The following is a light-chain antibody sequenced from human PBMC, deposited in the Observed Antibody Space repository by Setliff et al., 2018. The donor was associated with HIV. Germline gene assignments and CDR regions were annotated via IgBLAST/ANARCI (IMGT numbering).Light chain of an antibody. V-gene: IGLV3-21*04. J-gene: IGLJ1*01. CDR3: QVWDSSSDHYV. CDR2: YDS. Sequence: SYALTQPPSVSVAPGKTARITCGGNNIEGQSVHWYQQKPGQAPVLVIYYDSDRPSGIPERFSGSKSGNTATLTISRDEAGDEADYYCQVWDSSSDHYVFGTGTKVTVL. CDR1: NIEGQS.